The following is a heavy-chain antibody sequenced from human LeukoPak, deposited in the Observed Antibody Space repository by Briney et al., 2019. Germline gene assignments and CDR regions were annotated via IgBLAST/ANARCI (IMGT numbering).Heavy chain of an antibody. CDR3: ASGGVVNFPYFDY. V-gene: IGHV3-21*01. CDR1: GFTFSNYN. Sequence: PGGSLRLSCAASGFTFSNYNMNWVRPAPGKGLEWVSSISSSSSYIYYADSVKGRFTISRDNAKNSLYLQMNSLRAEDTAVYYCASGGVVNFPYFDYWGQGTLVTVSS. CDR2: ISSSSSYI. J-gene: IGHJ4*02. D-gene: IGHD3-3*01.